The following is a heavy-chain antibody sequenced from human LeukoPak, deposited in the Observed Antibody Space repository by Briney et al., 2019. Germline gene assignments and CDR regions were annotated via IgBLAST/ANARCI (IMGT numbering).Heavy chain of an antibody. CDR3: AKVMITFGGVIVIGGLAAFDI. D-gene: IGHD3-16*02. Sequence: GGSLRLSCAASGFTFSRYSMNWVRQAPGKGLEWVSSISGSSSYIYYADSVKGRFTISRDNSKNTLYLQMNSLRAEDTAVYYCAKVMITFGGVIVIGGLAAFDIWGQGTMVTVSS. V-gene: IGHV3-21*04. CDR1: GFTFSRYS. CDR2: ISGSSSYI. J-gene: IGHJ3*02.